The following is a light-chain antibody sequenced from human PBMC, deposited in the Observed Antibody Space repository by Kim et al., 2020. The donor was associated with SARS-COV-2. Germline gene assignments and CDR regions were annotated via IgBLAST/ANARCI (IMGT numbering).Light chain of an antibody. Sequence: ASVGDRVTITCQASHNLRNFLAWYRQKPGKAPELLIYRISSLEVGVPSRFTGGVSGTECTLTIGSLQPDDFATYYCQQYLTYPLTFGGGTKVDIK. CDR3: QQYLTYPLT. CDR2: RIS. V-gene: IGKV1-5*03. CDR1: HNLRNF. J-gene: IGKJ4*01.